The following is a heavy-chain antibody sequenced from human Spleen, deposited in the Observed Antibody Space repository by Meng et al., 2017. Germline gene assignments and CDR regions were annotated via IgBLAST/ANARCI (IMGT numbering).Heavy chain of an antibody. CDR3: AKRQPPSSSRVTGGMDV. D-gene: IGHD6-13*01. CDR1: GFTFNNYE. J-gene: IGHJ6*02. V-gene: IGHV3-23*01. Sequence: GESLKISCAASGFTFNNYEMNWVRQAPGKGLEWVSAISGTGGGTYHADSVKGRFTISRDNSKNTLYLQMNSLSTEDTAVYYCAKRQPPSSSRVTGGMDVWGQGTTVTVSS. CDR2: ISGTGGGT.